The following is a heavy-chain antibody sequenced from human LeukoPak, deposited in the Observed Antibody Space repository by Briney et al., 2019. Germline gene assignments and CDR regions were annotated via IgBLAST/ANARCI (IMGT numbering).Heavy chain of an antibody. CDR3: VRDGYRVGMDV. J-gene: IGHJ6*02. CDR1: GFTFSNYD. CDR2: IGTAADT. D-gene: IGHD6-13*01. V-gene: IGHV3-13*04. Sequence: TGGSLRLSCVASGFTFSNYDMHWVRQPAVRGLEWVAEIGTAADTYYSGPVKGRFTISRENGKNSLYLQMNSLRAGDTAVYYCVRDGYRVGMDVWGQGTTVTVSS.